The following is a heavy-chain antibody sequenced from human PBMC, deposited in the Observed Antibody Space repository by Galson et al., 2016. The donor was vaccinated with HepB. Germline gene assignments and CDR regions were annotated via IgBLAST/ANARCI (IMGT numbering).Heavy chain of an antibody. J-gene: IGHJ4*02. CDR2: ISSSGNTI. Sequence: SLRLSCAASGFNLSDYYMSWIRKAPGKGLEWVSYISSSGNTIYYADSVKGRFTVSRDNAKNSMYLQMNSLRAEDTAGYYCARGTTYYDILTGYQRPFDFWGQGTLVTVSS. D-gene: IGHD3-9*01. CDR1: GFNLSDYY. V-gene: IGHV3-11*04. CDR3: ARGTTYYDILTGYQRPFDF.